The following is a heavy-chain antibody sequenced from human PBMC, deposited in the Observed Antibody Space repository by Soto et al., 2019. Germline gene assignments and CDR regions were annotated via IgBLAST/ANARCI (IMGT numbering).Heavy chain of an antibody. CDR2: LSGSGGST. CDR3: AKLTRGNYGGNWGFDY. V-gene: IGHV3-23*01. J-gene: IGHJ4*02. Sequence: EVQLLESGGGLEQPGGSLRLSCAASGFTFSIYAMSWVRQAPGKGLEWVSALSGSGGSTHYADSVKGRFTISRDNSKNTLYLQMNSLRAEDTAVYYCAKLTRGNYGGNWGFDYWGQGTLVTVSS. D-gene: IGHD4-17*01. CDR1: GFTFSIYA.